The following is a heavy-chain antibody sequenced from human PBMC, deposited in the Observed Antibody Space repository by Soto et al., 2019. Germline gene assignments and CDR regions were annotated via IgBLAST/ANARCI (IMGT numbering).Heavy chain of an antibody. CDR3: ATLIKFGGVIALFDY. CDR2: FDPEDGET. J-gene: IGHJ4*02. CDR1: GYTLTELS. V-gene: IGHV1-24*01. D-gene: IGHD3-16*02. Sequence: ASVKVSCKVSGYTLTELSMHWVRQAPGKGLEWMGGFDPEDGETIYAQKFQGRVTMTEDTSTDTAYMELSSLRSEDTAVYYCATLIKFGGVIALFDYCGQGSLVTVSA.